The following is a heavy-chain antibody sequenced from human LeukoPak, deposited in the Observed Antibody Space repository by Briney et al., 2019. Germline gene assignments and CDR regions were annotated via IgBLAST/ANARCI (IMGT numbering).Heavy chain of an antibody. V-gene: IGHV4-4*07. Sequence: SETLSLTCTVSGGSISNYYWSWIRQPAGKGLEWIGLIYSRGNTNYNPSLKSRVTMSVDTSKNQFSLKLSSVTAADTAVYYCARGQYSSGWPYFDYWGQGTLVTVSS. CDR3: ARGQYSSGWPYFDY. D-gene: IGHD6-19*01. CDR2: IYSRGNT. J-gene: IGHJ4*02. CDR1: GGSISNYY.